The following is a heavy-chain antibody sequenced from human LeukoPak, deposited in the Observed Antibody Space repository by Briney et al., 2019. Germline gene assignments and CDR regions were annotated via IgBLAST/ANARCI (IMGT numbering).Heavy chain of an antibody. Sequence: PGGSLRLSCAASGFTFSSYWMHWVRQAPGKGPVWVSRINSDGSSTSYADSVKGRFTISRDNAKNTLYLQMNSLRAEDTAVYYCASDGSMDVWGKGTTVTVSS. V-gene: IGHV3-74*01. J-gene: IGHJ6*03. CDR3: ASDGSMDV. CDR2: INSDGSST. CDR1: GFTFSSYW. D-gene: IGHD2-2*03.